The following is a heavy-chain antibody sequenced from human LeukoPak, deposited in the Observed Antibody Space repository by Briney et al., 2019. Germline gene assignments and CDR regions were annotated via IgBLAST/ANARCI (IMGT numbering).Heavy chain of an antibody. CDR1: GFTFSDYW. Sequence: GGSLRLSCAASGFTFSDYWMHWVRHAPGKGLVWVSRIYSDESSTYYEDSVKGRFTISRDNNKNTLYLQMNSLRAEETAVYYCAKDSYYYYYMDVWGKGTTVTVSS. CDR3: AKDSYYYYYMDV. CDR2: IYSDESST. V-gene: IGHV3-74*01. J-gene: IGHJ6*03.